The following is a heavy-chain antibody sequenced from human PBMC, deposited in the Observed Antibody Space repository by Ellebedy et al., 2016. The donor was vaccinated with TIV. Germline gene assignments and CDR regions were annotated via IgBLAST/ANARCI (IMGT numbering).Heavy chain of an antibody. J-gene: IGHJ6*02. Sequence: MPSETLSLTCTVSGGSISSYYWSWIRQPPGKGLEWIGYIYYSGSTNYNPSLKSRVTISVDTSKNQFSLKLSSVTAADTAVYYCARWGNLYYGMDVWGQGTTVTVSS. CDR3: ARWGNLYYGMDV. V-gene: IGHV4-59*01. D-gene: IGHD3-16*01. CDR2: IYYSGST. CDR1: GGSISSYY.